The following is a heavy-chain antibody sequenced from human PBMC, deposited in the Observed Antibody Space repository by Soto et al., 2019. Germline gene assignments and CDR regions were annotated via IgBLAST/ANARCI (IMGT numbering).Heavy chain of an antibody. CDR2: NDWDEDT. CDR1: GFSLSTSGMC. D-gene: IGHD4-17*01. CDR3: ARISLDYGDSIRSLPYYYYGMDV. J-gene: IGHJ6*02. V-gene: IGHV2-70*01. Sequence: SGPTLVNPTQPLTLTCTFSGFSLSTSGMCVSWIRQPPGKALEWLALNDWDEDTDYSTSLKTRLTISKDTSKNQVVLTMTNLDPVDTATLYFARISLDYGDSIRSLPYYYYGMDVWGQGTTVTVSS.